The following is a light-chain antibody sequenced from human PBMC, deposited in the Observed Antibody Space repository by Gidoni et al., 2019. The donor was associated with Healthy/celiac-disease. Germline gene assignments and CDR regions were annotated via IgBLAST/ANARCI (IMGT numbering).Light chain of an antibody. CDR3: NSRDSSGNHLV. V-gene: IGLV3-19*01. J-gene: IGLJ2*01. Sequence: SSELTQDPAVSVAVGQTVRITCQGDSLRSYNASWYQQKPGQAPVLVIYGKNNRPSGIPDRFSGSSSGNTASLTITGAQAEDEADYYCNSRDSSGNHLVFGGGTKLTVL. CDR2: GKN. CDR1: SLRSYN.